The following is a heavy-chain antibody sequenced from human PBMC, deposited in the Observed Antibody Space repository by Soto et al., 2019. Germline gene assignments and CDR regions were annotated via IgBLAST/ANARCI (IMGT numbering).Heavy chain of an antibody. J-gene: IGHJ6*03. V-gene: IGHV3-66*01. D-gene: IGHD3-10*02. CDR1: RFTVSSNY. CDR3: ARDLGSGSYYPYYYYYMEV. CDR2: IYSGGST. Sequence: VGSLRLSCAASRFTVSSNYIIWVLQTPVNGLEWVSVIYSGGSTYYADSVKGRFTISRDNSKNTLYLQMNSLRAEDTAVYYCARDLGSGSYYPYYYYYMEVWGKGTTVTVSS.